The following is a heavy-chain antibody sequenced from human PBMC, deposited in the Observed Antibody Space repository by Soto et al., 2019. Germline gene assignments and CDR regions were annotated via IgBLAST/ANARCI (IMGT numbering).Heavy chain of an antibody. CDR3: ARADKSVGYCSSTSCYEPYYFDY. D-gene: IGHD2-2*01. CDR2: ISSSSSYI. J-gene: IGHJ4*02. Sequence: GGSLRLSCAASGFTFSSYSMNWVRQAPGKGLEWVSSISSSSSYIYYADSVKGRFTISRDNAKNSLYLQMNSLRAEDTAVYYCARADKSVGYCSSTSCYEPYYFDYWGQGTLVTVSS. V-gene: IGHV3-21*01. CDR1: GFTFSSYS.